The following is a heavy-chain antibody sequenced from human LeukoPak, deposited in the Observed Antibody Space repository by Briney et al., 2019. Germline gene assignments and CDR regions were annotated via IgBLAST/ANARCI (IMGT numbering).Heavy chain of an antibody. D-gene: IGHD3-10*01. V-gene: IGHV4-39*01. J-gene: IGHJ5*02. CDR3: AVKTYYYGSGSYPERRPRALNWFDP. Sequence: PSETLSLTCTVSGGSISSRSYYWGWIRQPPGKGLEWIGKISDSGNTYYSPSLRSRVTISIDMSKNQFSLKLSSVTAADTAVYYCAVKTYYYGSGSYPERRPRALNWFDPWGQGTLVTVSS. CDR1: GGSISSRSYY. CDR2: ISDSGNT.